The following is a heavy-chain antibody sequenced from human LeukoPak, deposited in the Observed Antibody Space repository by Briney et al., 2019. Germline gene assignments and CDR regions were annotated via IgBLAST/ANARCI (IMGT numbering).Heavy chain of an antibody. D-gene: IGHD2/OR15-2a*01. CDR1: EFPFSVYA. J-gene: IGHJ4*02. CDR2: IDASGSDT. CDR3: ARGENSKTYPVSGY. Sequence: GGSLRLSCEVSEFPFSVYAMAWVRQAPGQGLEWVSAIDASGSDTYYTDSVKGRFTISRDNSKNTLYLQMNSLRAEDTAVYYCARGENSKTYPVSGYWGQGALVTVSS. V-gene: IGHV3-23*01.